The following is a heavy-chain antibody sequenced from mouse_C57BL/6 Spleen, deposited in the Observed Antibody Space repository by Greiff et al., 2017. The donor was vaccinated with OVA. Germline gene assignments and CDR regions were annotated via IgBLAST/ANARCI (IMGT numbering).Heavy chain of an antibody. Sequence: QVQLQQSGAELVRPGTSVKVSCKASGYAFTNYLIEWVKQRPGQGLEWIGVINPGSGGTNYNEKFKGKATLTADKSSSTAYMQLSSLQSEDSAVYFCARNWDVKGFAYWGQGTLVTVSA. CDR2: INPGSGGT. V-gene: IGHV1-54*01. CDR3: ARNWDVKGFAY. CDR1: GYAFTNYL. D-gene: IGHD4-1*01. J-gene: IGHJ3*01.